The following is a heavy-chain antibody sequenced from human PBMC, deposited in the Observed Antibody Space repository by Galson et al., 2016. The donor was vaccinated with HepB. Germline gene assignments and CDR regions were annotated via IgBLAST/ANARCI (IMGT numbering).Heavy chain of an antibody. J-gene: IGHJ3*02. Sequence: QSGAEVKKPGESLKISCKGSGYSFTTYWIGWVRQMPGKGLEWMGIIYPGDSGTRYSPSFQGQVTFSADRSISTAYLQWASLKASDTAMYYCARQHSGSLDAFDIWGQGTVVTVSS. V-gene: IGHV5-51*01. CDR1: GYSFTTYW. CDR2: IYPGDSGT. D-gene: IGHD6-6*01. CDR3: ARQHSGSLDAFDI.